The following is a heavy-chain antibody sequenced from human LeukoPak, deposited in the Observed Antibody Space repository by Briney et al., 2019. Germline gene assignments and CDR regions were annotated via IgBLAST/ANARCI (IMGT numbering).Heavy chain of an antibody. CDR1: GLTFSNVW. Sequence: PGGSLRLSCAVSGLTFSNVWMHWVRHTPGQGLVWVCRINTAGSTVYADPVKGRFTISRDNSKNTLYMQMNSLRAEDTAVYYCAKDLWFGELLSNYFDYWGQGTLVTVSS. CDR3: AKDLWFGELLSNYFDY. CDR2: INTAGST. J-gene: IGHJ4*02. D-gene: IGHD3-10*01. V-gene: IGHV3-74*01.